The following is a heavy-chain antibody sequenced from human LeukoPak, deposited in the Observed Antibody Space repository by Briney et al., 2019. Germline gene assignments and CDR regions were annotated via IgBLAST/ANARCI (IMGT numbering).Heavy chain of an antibody. CDR3: ARGENSKTYPVSGY. CDR2: ISYDGSNK. V-gene: IGHV3-30*03. Sequence: TGGSLRLSCAASGFTFSSYGMHWVRQAPGKGLEGVAVISYDGSNKYYIDSVKGRFTISRDNSKNTLYLQMNSLRAEDTAVYYCARGENSKTYPVSGYWGQGTLVTVSS. D-gene: IGHD2/OR15-2a*01. J-gene: IGHJ4*02. CDR1: GFTFSSYG.